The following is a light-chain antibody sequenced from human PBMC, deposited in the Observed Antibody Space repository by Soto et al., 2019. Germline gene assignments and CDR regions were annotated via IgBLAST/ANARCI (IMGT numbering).Light chain of an antibody. CDR3: QQYPRPPNP. V-gene: IGKV3-20*01. Sequence: SPRAVAGCPGERATLSCMFSQRVDDCHLAGCQLRPGQAPGLLLYGASTRAAGIPDRLSGSGSGTDFSLKIRGRKHEDFALYYCQQYPRPPNPFGQGTRLEIK. CDR2: GAS. J-gene: IGKJ5*01. CDR1: QRVDDCH.